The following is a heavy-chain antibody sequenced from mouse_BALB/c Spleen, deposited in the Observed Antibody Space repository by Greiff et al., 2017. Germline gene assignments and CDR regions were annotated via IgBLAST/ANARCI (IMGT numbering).Heavy chain of an antibody. Sequence: EVKLLESGAELVKPGASVKLSCTASGFNIKDTYMHWVKQRPEQGLEWIGRIDPANGNTKYDPKFQGKATITADTSSNTAYLQLSSLTSEDTAVYYCATDGYGFAYWGQGTLVTVPA. CDR2: IDPANGNT. V-gene: IGHV14-3*02. CDR1: GFNIKDTY. D-gene: IGHD2-2*01. CDR3: ATDGYGFAY. J-gene: IGHJ3*01.